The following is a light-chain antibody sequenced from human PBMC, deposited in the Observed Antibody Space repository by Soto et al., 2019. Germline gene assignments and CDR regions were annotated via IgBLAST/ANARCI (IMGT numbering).Light chain of an antibody. J-gene: IGKJ5*01. Sequence: DIQMTQSPSTLSASVGDSVTVTCRASQSISTWLAWYQQKPGRAPKLLIYDSSSLESGVPSRFSGSGSGTQFTLTISSLQPDDFATYFCQQYNSYSITFGQGTRLEIK. V-gene: IGKV1-5*01. CDR3: QQYNSYSIT. CDR1: QSISTW. CDR2: DSS.